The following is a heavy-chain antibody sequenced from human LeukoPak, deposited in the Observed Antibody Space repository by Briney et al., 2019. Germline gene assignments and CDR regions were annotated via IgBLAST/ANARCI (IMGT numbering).Heavy chain of an antibody. V-gene: IGHV4-61*01. CDR1: GGSVSSGSYY. Sequence: PSETLSLTCTVSGGSVSSGSYYWSWIRQPPGKGLEWIGYIYYSGSTNYNPSLKSRVTISVDTSKNQFSLKLSSVTAADTVVYYCAREGSSSWPNYYYGMDVWGQGTTVTVSS. CDR2: IYYSGST. D-gene: IGHD6-13*01. CDR3: AREGSSSWPNYYYGMDV. J-gene: IGHJ6*02.